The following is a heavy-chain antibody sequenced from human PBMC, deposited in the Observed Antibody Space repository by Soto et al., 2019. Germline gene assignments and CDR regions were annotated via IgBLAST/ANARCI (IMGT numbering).Heavy chain of an antibody. CDR3: ARDRAYIAVAGPRWYFDL. D-gene: IGHD6-19*01. Sequence: GASVKVSCKASGYTFTSYGISWVRQAPGQGLEWMGWISAYNGNTNYAQKLQGRVTMTTDTSTSTAYMELRSLRSDDTAVYYCARDRAYIAVAGPRWYFDLWGRGTLVTVSS. CDR2: ISAYNGNT. J-gene: IGHJ2*01. CDR1: GYTFTSYG. V-gene: IGHV1-18*01.